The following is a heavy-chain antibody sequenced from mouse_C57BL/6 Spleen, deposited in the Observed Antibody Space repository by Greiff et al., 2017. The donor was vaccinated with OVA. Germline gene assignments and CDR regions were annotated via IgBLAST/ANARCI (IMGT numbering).Heavy chain of an antibody. CDR1: GYTFTSYW. CDR3: ARAITTVVATWDAMDY. V-gene: IGHV1-52*01. D-gene: IGHD1-1*01. J-gene: IGHJ4*01. Sequence: QVQLQQPGAELVRPGSSVKLSCKASGYTFTSYWMHWVKQRPIQGLEWIGNIDPSDSETHYNQKFKDKATLTVDKSSSTAYMQLSSLTSEDSAVYYCARAITTVVATWDAMDYWGQGTSVTVSS. CDR2: IDPSDSET.